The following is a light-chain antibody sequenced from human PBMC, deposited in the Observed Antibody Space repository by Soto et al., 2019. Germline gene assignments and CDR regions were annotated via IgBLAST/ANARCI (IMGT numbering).Light chain of an antibody. V-gene: IGLV2-14*01. J-gene: IGLJ3*02. CDR3: SSYTGRSTGV. CDR1: SSDVGGYNY. Sequence: QSALTQPASVSGSPGQSITISCTGTSSDVGGYNYVSWYQQHPGKATKLMIYEVSTRLSGVSNRFSGNQSAYTASLTICGQQAEDDAYYYGSSYTGRSTGVFGGGTKVTVL. CDR2: EVS.